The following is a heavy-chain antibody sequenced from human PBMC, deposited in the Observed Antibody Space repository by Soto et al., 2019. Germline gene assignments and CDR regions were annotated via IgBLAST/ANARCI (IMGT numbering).Heavy chain of an antibody. D-gene: IGHD3-22*01. V-gene: IGHV1-69*04. J-gene: IGHJ5*02. CDR3: ARDPDYYDSSGNNWFDP. Sequence: ASVKVSCKASGGTFSSYTISWVRQAPGQGLEWMGRIIPILGIANYAQKFQGRVTITADKSTSTAYMELSSLRSEDTAVYYCARDPDYYDSSGNNWFDPWGQGTLVTVSS. CDR2: IIPILGIA. CDR1: GGTFSSYT.